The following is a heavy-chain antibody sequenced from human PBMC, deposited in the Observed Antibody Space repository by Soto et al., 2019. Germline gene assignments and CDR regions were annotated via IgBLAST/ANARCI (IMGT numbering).Heavy chain of an antibody. Sequence: EVQLLESGGGLVQPGGSLRLSCAASGFTFSSYAMSWVRQAPGKGLEWVSVISGSGGSTYYADSVKGRFTISRDNSKNTLYLQMNRRRAEDTAVYYCAKRNWGGWYFDLWGRGTLVTVSS. V-gene: IGHV3-23*01. J-gene: IGHJ2*01. D-gene: IGHD7-27*01. CDR2: ISGSGGST. CDR1: GFTFSSYA. CDR3: AKRNWGGWYFDL.